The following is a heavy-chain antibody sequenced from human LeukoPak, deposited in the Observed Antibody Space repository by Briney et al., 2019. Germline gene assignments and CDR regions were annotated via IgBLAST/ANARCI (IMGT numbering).Heavy chain of an antibody. CDR3: AKDPGFGESADPDDVFDY. J-gene: IGHJ4*02. Sequence: GGSLRLSCAASGFTFSSYAMSWVRQAPGKGLEWVSAISGSGGSTYYADSVKGRFTISRDNSKNTLYLQMNSLRAEDTAVYYCAKDPGFGESADPDDVFDYWGQGTLVTVSS. CDR2: ISGSGGST. D-gene: IGHD3-10*01. V-gene: IGHV3-23*01. CDR1: GFTFSSYA.